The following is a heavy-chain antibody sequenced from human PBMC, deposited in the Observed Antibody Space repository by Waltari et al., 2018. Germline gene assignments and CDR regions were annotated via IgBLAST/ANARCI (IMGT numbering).Heavy chain of an antibody. Sequence: QLQLQQWGAGLLKPSGTLSLTCAVSGESFSDSYWTWIRQPPGKSLEWIGDITHGGNTNFNSSLKRRASISVDTSKNQFALRLASVTAADTAVYYCARGKKLRWFGEPLGWFDPWGQGTLVTVSS. CDR2: ITHGGNT. J-gene: IGHJ5*02. CDR1: GESFSDSY. V-gene: IGHV4-34*02. D-gene: IGHD3-10*01. CDR3: ARGKKLRWFGEPLGWFDP.